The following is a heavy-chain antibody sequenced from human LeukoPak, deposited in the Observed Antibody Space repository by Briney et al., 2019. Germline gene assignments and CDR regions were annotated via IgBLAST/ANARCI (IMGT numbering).Heavy chain of an antibody. CDR2: ISNSGGST. CDR3: AKSHCSSTSCCGVGYSMDV. J-gene: IGHJ6*04. Sequence: GGSLRLSCAASGFTFSSFAMNWVRQAPGKGLEWVSGISNSGGSTFYADSVKGRFTISRDNSKNTLYLQMNSLRAEDTAVYYCAKSHCSSTSCCGVGYSMDVWGKGTTVTVSS. D-gene: IGHD2-2*01. CDR1: GFTFSSFA. V-gene: IGHV3-23*01.